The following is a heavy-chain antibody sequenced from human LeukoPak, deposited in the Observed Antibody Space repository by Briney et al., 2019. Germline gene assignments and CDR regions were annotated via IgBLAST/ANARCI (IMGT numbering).Heavy chain of an antibody. J-gene: IGHJ5*02. CDR1: GFTFSDYY. CDR2: ISSSGSTI. Sequence: GGSLRLSCAASGFTFSDYYMSWIRQAPGKGLEWVSYISSSGSTIYYADSVKGRFAISRDNAKNSLYLQMNSLRAEDTAVYYCARRIVVVTANWFDPWGQGTLVTVSS. V-gene: IGHV3-11*01. CDR3: ARRIVVVTANWFDP. D-gene: IGHD2-21*02.